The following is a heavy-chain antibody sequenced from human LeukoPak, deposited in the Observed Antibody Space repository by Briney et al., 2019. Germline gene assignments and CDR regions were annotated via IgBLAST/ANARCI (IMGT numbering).Heavy chain of an antibody. CDR1: GVSFSGYY. V-gene: IGHV4-34*01. D-gene: IGHD3-22*01. J-gene: IGHJ4*02. CDR2: INHNGST. CDR3: VTYYFDSSGPKKNY. Sequence: PSETLSLTCAVYGVSFSGYYWSWIRQPPGKGLEWIGEINHNGSTNYNPSLKSRVTISVDTSKKQFSLKLSSVTAADTAVYYCVTYYFDSSGPKKNYWGQGTLVTVSS.